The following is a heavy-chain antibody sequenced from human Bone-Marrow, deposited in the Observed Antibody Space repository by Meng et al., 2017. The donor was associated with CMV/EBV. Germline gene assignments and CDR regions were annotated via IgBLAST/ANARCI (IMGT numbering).Heavy chain of an antibody. CDR1: GFTFSSYA. V-gene: IGHV3-23*01. J-gene: IGHJ4*02. CDR3: AKEVLGVVPAAVFDY. Sequence: GESLKISCAASGFTFSSYAMSWVRQAPGKGLEWVSAISGSGGSTYYADSVKGRFTISRDNSKNTLYLQMNSLRAEDTAVYYCAKEVLGVVPAAVFDYWSQGTMVT. CDR2: ISGSGGST. D-gene: IGHD2-2*01.